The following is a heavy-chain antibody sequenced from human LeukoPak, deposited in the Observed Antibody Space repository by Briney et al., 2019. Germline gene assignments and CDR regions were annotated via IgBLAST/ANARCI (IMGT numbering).Heavy chain of an antibody. CDR3: ARGQWLVSLRFDP. J-gene: IGHJ5*02. CDR1: GGSISSYY. V-gene: IGHV4-59*01. CDR2: IYYSGST. D-gene: IGHD6-19*01. Sequence: SETLSLTCTVSGGSISSYYWSWIRQPPGKGLEWIRYIYYSGSTNYNPSLKSRVTISIDTSKNHFSLKLSSVTAADTAVYYCARGQWLVSLRFDPWGQGTLVTVSS.